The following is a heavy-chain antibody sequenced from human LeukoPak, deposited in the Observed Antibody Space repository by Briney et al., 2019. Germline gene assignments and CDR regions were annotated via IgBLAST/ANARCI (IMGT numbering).Heavy chain of an antibody. CDR1: GGSISSYY. Sequence: SETLSLTCTVSGGSISSYYWSWIRQPPGKGLEWIGYIYYSGSTNYNPSLKSRVTISVDTSKNQFSLKLSSVTAADTAVYYCARVHSSGIDYWGQGTLVTVSS. CDR2: IYYSGST. D-gene: IGHD6-19*01. CDR3: ARVHSSGIDY. J-gene: IGHJ4*02. V-gene: IGHV4-59*01.